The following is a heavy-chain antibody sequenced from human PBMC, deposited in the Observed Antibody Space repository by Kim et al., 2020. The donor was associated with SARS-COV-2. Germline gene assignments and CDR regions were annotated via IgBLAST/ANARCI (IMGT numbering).Heavy chain of an antibody. CDR3: ARGRNDFWSGYRVFDY. J-gene: IGHJ4*02. V-gene: IGHV4-34*01. D-gene: IGHD3-3*01. Sequence: LKSRVTISVDTSKNQFSLKLSSVTAADTAVYYCARGRNDFWSGYRVFDYWGQGTLVTVSS.